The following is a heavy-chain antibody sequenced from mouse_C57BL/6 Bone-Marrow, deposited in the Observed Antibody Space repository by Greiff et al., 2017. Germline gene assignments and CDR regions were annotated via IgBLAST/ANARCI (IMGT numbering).Heavy chain of an antibody. V-gene: IGHV1-82*01. D-gene: IGHD4-1*01. J-gene: IGHJ4*01. CDR2: IYPGDGDT. Sequence: QVQLQQSGPELVKPGASVKISCKASGYAFSSSWMNWVKQRPGKGLEWIGRIYPGDGDTNYNGKFKGKATLTADKSSSTAYMQLSSLTSEDSAVYFCARSNWEDYAMDYWGQGTSVTVAS. CDR1: GYAFSSSW. CDR3: ARSNWEDYAMDY.